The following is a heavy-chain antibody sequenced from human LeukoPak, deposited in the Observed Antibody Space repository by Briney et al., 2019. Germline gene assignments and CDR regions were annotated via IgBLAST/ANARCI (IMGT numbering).Heavy chain of an antibody. CDR2: ISGSGGST. V-gene: IGHV3-23*01. J-gene: IGHJ4*02. D-gene: IGHD3-10*01. CDR1: GFSFSSYA. CDR3: AKDRGIISDY. Sequence: GGSLRLSCAASGFSFSSYAMSWVRQAPGKGLEWVSGISGSGGSTYYADSVKGRFTISRDNSKNTLYLQMNSLRAEDTAVYYCAKDRGIISDYWGQGTLVTVSS.